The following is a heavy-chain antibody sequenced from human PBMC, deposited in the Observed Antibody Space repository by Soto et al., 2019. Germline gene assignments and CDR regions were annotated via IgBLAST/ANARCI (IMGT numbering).Heavy chain of an antibody. Sequence: GASVKVSCKASGYTFTSYDINWVRQATGQGLEWMGWMNPNSGNTGYAQKFQGRVTMTRNTSISTAYMELSSLRSEDTAVHYCARGTRGLIVVVGAASWLDPWGQGTLVTVSS. D-gene: IGHD2-15*01. V-gene: IGHV1-8*01. CDR2: MNPNSGNT. J-gene: IGHJ5*02. CDR1: GYTFTSYD. CDR3: ARGTRGLIVVVGAASWLDP.